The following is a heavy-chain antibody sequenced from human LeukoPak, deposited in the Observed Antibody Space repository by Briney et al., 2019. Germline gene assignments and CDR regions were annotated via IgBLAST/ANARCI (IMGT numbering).Heavy chain of an antibody. CDR1: GFTVSTNP. CDR2: IYSGGDT. V-gene: IGHV3-53*01. CDR3: SRRAGEYSHPYDY. D-gene: IGHD2-15*01. Sequence: GSLRLSCTVSGFTVSTNPWSWVRQAPGKGLEWVSFIYSGGDTHYSDSVKGRFTISRDNSKNTLYLQMNSLRPEDTAIYYCSRRAGEYSHPYDYWGQGTLVTVSS. J-gene: IGHJ4*02.